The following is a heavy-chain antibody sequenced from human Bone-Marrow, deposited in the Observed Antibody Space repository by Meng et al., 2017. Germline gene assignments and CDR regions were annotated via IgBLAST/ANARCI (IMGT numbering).Heavy chain of an antibody. D-gene: IGHD3-10*01. V-gene: IGHV3-48*03. Sequence: GGSLRLSCAASGFTFSSYAMHWVRQAPGKGLEWVSYIGSGASTIYNADSVKGRFTISRDNAKTSLYLQLNSLRVEDTAVYYGVREPLSVTMGRRVTTYHYYGMDVWGQGTMVTVSS. J-gene: IGHJ6*02. CDR2: IGSGASTI. CDR1: GFTFSSYA. CDR3: VREPLSVTMGRRVTTYHYYGMDV.